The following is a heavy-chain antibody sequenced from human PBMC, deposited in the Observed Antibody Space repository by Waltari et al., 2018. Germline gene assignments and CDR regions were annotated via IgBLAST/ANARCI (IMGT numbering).Heavy chain of an antibody. CDR3: ARDGPGVVIAEGGWFDP. J-gene: IGHJ5*02. Sequence: QVQLVQSGAAVKKPGSSVKVSCKASGATFSSYAISGVRQAPGQGLEWMGGIIPIFGTANYAQKFQGRVTITADKSTSTAYMELSSLRSEDTAVYYCARDGPGVVIAEGGWFDPWGQGTLVTVSS. V-gene: IGHV1-69*14. D-gene: IGHD2-21*01. CDR2: IIPIFGTA. CDR1: GATFSSYA.